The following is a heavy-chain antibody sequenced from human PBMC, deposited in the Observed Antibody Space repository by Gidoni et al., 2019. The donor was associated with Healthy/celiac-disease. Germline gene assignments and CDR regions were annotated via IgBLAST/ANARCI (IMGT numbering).Heavy chain of an antibody. Sequence: QVQLVQSGADVKKPAASVTVSCKASGYTFPSYGISWVRQAPGQGLEWMGWIRAYNGNTNYAQKLQGRVTMTTDTSTSTAYMERRSLRSDDTAVYYCARGLVVVDATPSLGYWGQGTLVTVSS. J-gene: IGHJ4*02. CDR1: GYTFPSYG. CDR2: IRAYNGNT. CDR3: ARGLVVVDATPSLGY. V-gene: IGHV1-18*01. D-gene: IGHD2-15*01.